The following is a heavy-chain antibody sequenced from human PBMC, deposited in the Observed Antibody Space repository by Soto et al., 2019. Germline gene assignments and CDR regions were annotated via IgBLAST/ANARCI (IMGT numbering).Heavy chain of an antibody. CDR3: ARDLFLYCSSTSCYRPGAFDI. D-gene: IGHD2-2*02. CDR1: GGSISSYY. J-gene: IGHJ3*02. CDR2: IYYSGST. Sequence: SETLSLTCTVSGGSISSYYWSWIRQPPGKGLEWIGYIYYSGSTNYNPSLKSRVTISVDTSKNQFSLKLSSVTAADTAVYYCARDLFLYCSSTSCYRPGAFDIWGQGTMVTVSS. V-gene: IGHV4-59*01.